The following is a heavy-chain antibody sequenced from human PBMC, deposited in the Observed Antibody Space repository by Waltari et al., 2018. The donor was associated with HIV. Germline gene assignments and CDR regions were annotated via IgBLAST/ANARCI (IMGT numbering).Heavy chain of an antibody. V-gene: IGHV3-21*01. D-gene: IGHD2-15*01. CDR1: GFTFSSYS. J-gene: IGHJ4*02. CDR2: MSSSSSYI. Sequence: EVQLVESGGGLVKPGGSLRLSCAASGFTFSSYSLNWVRQAPGKGGEWVSFMSSSSSYIDYGDSVKGRFTISRDNAKNSLFLQMNSLRVEDTAVYYCARSPGIAATNLIDYWGQGTLVTVSS. CDR3: ARSPGIAATNLIDY.